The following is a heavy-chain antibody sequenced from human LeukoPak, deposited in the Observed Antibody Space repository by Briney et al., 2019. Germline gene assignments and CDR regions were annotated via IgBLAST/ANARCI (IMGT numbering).Heavy chain of an antibody. J-gene: IGHJ5*02. Sequence: SVRVSCKASGGTFSSYAISWVRQAPGQGLEWMGGIIPIFGTANYAQKFQGRVTITADESTSTAYMELSSLRSEDTAVYYCARVAMAVNWFDPWGQGTLVTVSS. D-gene: IGHD5-18*01. CDR1: GGTFSSYA. CDR2: IIPIFGTA. V-gene: IGHV1-69*13. CDR3: ARVAMAVNWFDP.